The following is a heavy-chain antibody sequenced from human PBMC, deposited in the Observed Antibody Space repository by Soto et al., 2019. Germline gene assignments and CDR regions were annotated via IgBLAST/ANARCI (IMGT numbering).Heavy chain of an antibody. V-gene: IGHV5-51*01. J-gene: IGHJ5*02. CDR1: GYSFSSYW. CDR2: IYPGDSDT. CDR3: ASTRGYCSSTSCYLDWFDP. D-gene: IGHD2-2*01. Sequence: PGESLKISCKGYGYSFSSYWIGWVLQMPGKGLEWMGIIYPGDSDTRYSPSFQGQVTTSADKSISTAYLQWSSLKASDTAMYYCASTRGYCSSTSCYLDWFDPWGQGTLVTVSS.